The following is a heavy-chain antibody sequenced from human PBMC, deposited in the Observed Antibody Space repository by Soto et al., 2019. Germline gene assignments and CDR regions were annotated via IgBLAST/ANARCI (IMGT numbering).Heavy chain of an antibody. CDR1: GGTFSSYA. CDR3: AREDNWNYAHYYYGMDV. CDR2: IIPIFGTA. V-gene: IGHV1-69*13. J-gene: IGHJ6*02. D-gene: IGHD1-7*01. Sequence: ASVKVSCKASGGTFSSYAISWVRQAPGQGLEWMGGIIPIFGTANYAQKFQGRVTITADESTSTAYMELSSLRSEDTAGYYCAREDNWNYAHYYYGMDVWGQGTTVTVSS.